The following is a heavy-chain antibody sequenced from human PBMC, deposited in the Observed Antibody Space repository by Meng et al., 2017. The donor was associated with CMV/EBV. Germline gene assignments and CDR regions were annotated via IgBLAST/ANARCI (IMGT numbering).Heavy chain of an antibody. J-gene: IGHJ6*02. Sequence: ASVKVSCKTSGYTFTSYGITWVRQAPGQGLEWMGWISAYNGNTNYAQKLQGRVTMTTDTSTSTAYMDLRDLRFDDTAVYYCARARVEDVLTGYLPQGDVYYYGMDVWGLGTTVTVSS. CDR3: ARARVEDVLTGYLPQGDVYYYGMDV. CDR1: GYTFTSYG. D-gene: IGHD3-9*01. V-gene: IGHV1-18*01. CDR2: ISAYNGNT.